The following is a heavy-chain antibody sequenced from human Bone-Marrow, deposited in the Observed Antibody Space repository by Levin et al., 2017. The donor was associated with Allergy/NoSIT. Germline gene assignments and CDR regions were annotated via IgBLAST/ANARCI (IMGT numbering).Heavy chain of an antibody. CDR2: ISYDGTNK. CDR1: GFTFSSYA. J-gene: IGHJ4*02. CDR3: VRENSGSYYLLDY. V-gene: IGHV3-30-3*01. D-gene: IGHD1-26*01. Sequence: HPGGSLRLSCAASGFTFSSYAMHWVRQAPGKGLEWVAVISYDGTNKYYADSVKGRFTISRDNSKKTLYLQMNSLRAEDTAVYYCVRENSGSYYLLDYWGQGTLVTVSS.